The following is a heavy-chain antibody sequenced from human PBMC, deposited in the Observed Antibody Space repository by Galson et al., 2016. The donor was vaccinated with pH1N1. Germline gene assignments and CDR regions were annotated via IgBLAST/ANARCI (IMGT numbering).Heavy chain of an antibody. D-gene: IGHD6-13*01. CDR1: GFTFSNYW. CDR2: INQTGGVQ. J-gene: IGHJ4*02. CDR3: ARAIFAEAAD. V-gene: IGHV3-7*03. Sequence: SLRLSCAASGFTFSNYWMSWVRQAPGKGLEWVANINQTGGVQYYVDSVKGRFTISRDNAKNSLYLQMNSLTAEDTAVYYCARAIFAEAADWGQGTLVTVSS.